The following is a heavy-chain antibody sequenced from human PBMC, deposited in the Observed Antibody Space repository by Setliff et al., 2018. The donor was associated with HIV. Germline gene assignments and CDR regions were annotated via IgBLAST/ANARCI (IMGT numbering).Heavy chain of an antibody. Sequence: PSETLSLTCTVSGGSISSSTTYSWGWIRQPPGKGLEWIGTFYYSGSTYYNPSLKSRLTISGDTSKNQLSLKLSSVTAADTAVYYCAKLNGYCSGGRCHGYYAMDVWGQGTTVTVSS. V-gene: IGHV4-39*01. J-gene: IGHJ6*02. CDR2: FYYSGST. CDR1: GGSISSSTTYS. D-gene: IGHD2-15*01. CDR3: AKLNGYCSGGRCHGYYAMDV.